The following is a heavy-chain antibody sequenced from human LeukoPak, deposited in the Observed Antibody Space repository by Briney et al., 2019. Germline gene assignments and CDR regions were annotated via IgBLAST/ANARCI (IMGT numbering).Heavy chain of an antibody. CDR1: GFTFSSYS. J-gene: IGHJ5*02. CDR2: ISSSSSYI. V-gene: IGHV3-21*01. D-gene: IGHD3-3*01. Sequence: KTGGSLRLSCAASGFTFSSYSMNWVRQAPGKGLEWVSSISSSSSYIYYADSVKGRFTISRDNAKSSLYLQMNSLRAEDTAVYYCARETYYDFWSGYKNNWFDPWGQGTLVTVSS. CDR3: ARETYYDFWSGYKNNWFDP.